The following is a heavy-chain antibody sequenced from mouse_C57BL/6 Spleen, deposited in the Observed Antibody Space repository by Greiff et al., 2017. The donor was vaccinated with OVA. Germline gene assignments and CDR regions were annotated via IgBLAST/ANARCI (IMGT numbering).Heavy chain of an antibody. CDR3: ASYYGSSYDY. D-gene: IGHD1-1*01. J-gene: IGHJ2*01. V-gene: IGHV1-64*01. Sequence: QVQLQQPGAELVKPGASVKLSCKASGYTFTSYRMHWVKQRPGQGLEWIGMIHPNSGSTNYNEKFKSKATLTVDKSSSTAYMQLSSLTSEDSAVYYCASYYGSSYDYWGQGTTLTVSS. CDR1: GYTFTSYR. CDR2: IHPNSGST.